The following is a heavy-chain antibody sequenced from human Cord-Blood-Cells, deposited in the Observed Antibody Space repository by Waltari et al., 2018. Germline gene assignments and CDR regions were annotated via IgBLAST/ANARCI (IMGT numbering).Heavy chain of an antibody. CDR2: IKQDGSEK. CDR1: GFTFSSYW. Sequence: EVQLVESGGGLVQPGGSLRLSCAASGFTFSSYWMSWVRQAPGKGLEWVANIKQDGSEKLYVESVKGRFTISRDNAKNSLYLQMNSLRAEDTAVHYCARGVRTYYDILTGYYTEYFQHWGQGTLVTVSS. D-gene: IGHD3-9*01. CDR3: ARGVRTYYDILTGYYTEYFQH. V-gene: IGHV3-7*01. J-gene: IGHJ1*01.